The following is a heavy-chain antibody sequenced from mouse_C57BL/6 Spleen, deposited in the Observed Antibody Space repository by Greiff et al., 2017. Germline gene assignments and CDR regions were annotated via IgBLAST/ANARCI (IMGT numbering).Heavy chain of an antibody. CDR2: IDPETGGT. J-gene: IGHJ2*01. Sequence: VQLQQSGAELVRPGASVTLSCKASGYTFTDYEMHWVKQTPVHGLEWIGAIDPETGGTAYTQKFKAKAILTADKSSSTAYMELRRRTYQASAVYYCTVGVHYYGSSYNNYFDYWGQGTTLTVSS. V-gene: IGHV1-15*01. CDR1: GYTFTDYE. D-gene: IGHD1-1*01. CDR3: TVGVHYYGSSYNNYFDY.